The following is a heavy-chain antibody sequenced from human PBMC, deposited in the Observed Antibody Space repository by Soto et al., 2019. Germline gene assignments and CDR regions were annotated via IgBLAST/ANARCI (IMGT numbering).Heavy chain of an antibody. CDR1: GGTFRSYV. CDR2: IIPMYGTT. Sequence: QVQLVQSGAEVKKPGSSVKVSCKASGGTFRSYVTSWVRQAPGQGLEWLGGIIPMYGTTYYAQTFQGRVTISAAESTSTAFMELSSLRSEDTAVYSCARIGTLDWIDDYWGQGTLVTVSS. CDR3: ARIGTLDWIDDY. D-gene: IGHD1-1*01. J-gene: IGHJ4*02. V-gene: IGHV1-69*12.